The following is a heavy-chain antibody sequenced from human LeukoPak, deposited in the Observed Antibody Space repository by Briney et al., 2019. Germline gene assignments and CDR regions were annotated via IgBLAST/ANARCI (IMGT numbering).Heavy chain of an antibody. CDR3: AKRADYYDSSRALYDAFDL. CDR1: GFTFRTYG. CDR2: IRYDGSDK. Sequence: GGSLRLSCAASGFTFRTYGMHWVRQAPGKGLEWVTFIRYDGSDKYYADSVKGPFTISRDNSKNTLFLQMNSLRVEDTAVYYCAKRADYYDSSRALYDAFDLWGQGTMVTVSS. V-gene: IGHV3-30*02. D-gene: IGHD3-16*01. J-gene: IGHJ3*01.